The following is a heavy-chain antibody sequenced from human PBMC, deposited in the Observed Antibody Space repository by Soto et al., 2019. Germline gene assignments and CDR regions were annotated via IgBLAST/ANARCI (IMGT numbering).Heavy chain of an antibody. CDR3: VRRVCGGDCFYFDY. D-gene: IGHD2-21*02. CDR2: ISSSSSYI. V-gene: IGHV3-21*01. J-gene: IGHJ4*02. CDR1: GFTFSSYS. Sequence: EVQLVESGGGLVKPGGSLRLSCAASGFTFSSYSMNWVRQAPGKGLEWVSSISSSSSYIYYADSVQGRFTISKDNAKNSRYLQMNSLRADDMAVYYCVRRVCGGDCFYFDYWGQGTLVTVFS.